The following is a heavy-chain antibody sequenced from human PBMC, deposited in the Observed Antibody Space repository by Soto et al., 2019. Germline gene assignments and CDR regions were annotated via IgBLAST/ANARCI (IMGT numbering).Heavy chain of an antibody. CDR2: IRQDGNEK. Sequence: IIRQDGNEKHYVDSVKGRFTISRDNSKNTLYLQMDSLRTEDTAVLFCTRDPYSATFWGPYFDHWAQGTLVTVSS. CDR3: TRDPYSATFWGPYFDH. V-gene: IGHV3-7*01. D-gene: IGHD5-12*01. J-gene: IGHJ4*02.